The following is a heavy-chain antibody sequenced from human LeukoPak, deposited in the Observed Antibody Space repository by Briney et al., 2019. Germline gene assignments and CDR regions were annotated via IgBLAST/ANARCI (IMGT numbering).Heavy chain of an antibody. J-gene: IGHJ3*02. CDR3: ATPLGEDYDILTGHDAFDI. D-gene: IGHD3-9*01. Sequence: GESLKISCKGSGYSFTSYWIGWVRQKPGKGLEWMGIIYPGDSDTRYSPSFQGQVTISAAKSISTAYLQWSSLKASDTAMYYCATPLGEDYDILTGHDAFDIWGQGTMVTVSS. CDR1: GYSFTSYW. V-gene: IGHV5-51*01. CDR2: IYPGDSDT.